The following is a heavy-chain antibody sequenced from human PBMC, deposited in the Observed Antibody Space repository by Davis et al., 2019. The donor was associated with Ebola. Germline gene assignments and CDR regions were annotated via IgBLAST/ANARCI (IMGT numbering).Heavy chain of an antibody. D-gene: IGHD5-18*01. CDR1: GGSFSGYY. Sequence: MPSETLSLTCAVYGGSFSGYYWNWIRQPPGKGLEWIGSIYYSGSTNYNPSLKSRVTISVDTSKNQFSLKLSSVTAADTAVYYCARGGYSYGFDYWGQGTLVTVSS. CDR3: ARGGYSYGFDY. V-gene: IGHV4-59*12. J-gene: IGHJ4*02. CDR2: IYYSGST.